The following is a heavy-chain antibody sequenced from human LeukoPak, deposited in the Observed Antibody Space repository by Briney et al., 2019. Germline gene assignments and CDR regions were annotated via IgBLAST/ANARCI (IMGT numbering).Heavy chain of an antibody. CDR1: GGSFSGYY. J-gene: IGHJ4*02. D-gene: IGHD2-15*01. Sequence: TSETLSLTCAVYGGSFSGYYWSWIRQPPGKGLEWIGETNHSGSTNYNPSLKSRVTISVDTSKNQFSLKLSSVTAADTAVYYCARDDCSGGSCYVAYWGQGTLVTVSS. CDR3: ARDDCSGGSCYVAY. CDR2: TNHSGST. V-gene: IGHV4-34*01.